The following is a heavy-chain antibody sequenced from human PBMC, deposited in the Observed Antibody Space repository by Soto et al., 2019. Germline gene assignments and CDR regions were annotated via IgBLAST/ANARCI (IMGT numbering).Heavy chain of an antibody. Sequence: GGSLRLSCAASGFTFSDHYMSWIRQAPGKGLEWIGYSSNSGSFTRYADSVKGRFTISRDNSKNTLYLQMNSLRAEDTAVYYCARDSGGLMARNYFDYWGQGTLVTVSS. D-gene: IGHD2-8*01. CDR2: SSNSGSFT. CDR1: GFTFSDHY. V-gene: IGHV3-11*06. CDR3: ARDSGGLMARNYFDY. J-gene: IGHJ4*02.